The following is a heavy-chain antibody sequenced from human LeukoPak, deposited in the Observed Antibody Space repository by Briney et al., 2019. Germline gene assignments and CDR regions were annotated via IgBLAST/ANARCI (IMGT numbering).Heavy chain of an antibody. Sequence: GGSLRLSCTASGFTFGAYAMSWVRQAPGKGLEWVANIKQDGSEKYYVDSVKGRFTISRDNAKNSLYLQMNSLRAEDTAVYYCARGARGGSSGHPCDYWGQGTLVTVSS. CDR3: ARGARGGSSGHPCDY. CDR2: IKQDGSEK. CDR1: GFTFGAYA. D-gene: IGHD3-22*01. J-gene: IGHJ4*02. V-gene: IGHV3-7*01.